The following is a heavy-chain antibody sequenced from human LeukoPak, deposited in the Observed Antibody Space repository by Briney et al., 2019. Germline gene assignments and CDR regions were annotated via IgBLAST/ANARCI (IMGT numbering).Heavy chain of an antibody. CDR2: IYYSGST. D-gene: IGHD3-9*01. V-gene: IGHV4-39*07. CDR1: GGSISSSRDY. CDR3: AREEDYDILTGYFSY. J-gene: IGHJ4*02. Sequence: SETLSLTCIVSGGSISSSRDYWAWIRQPPGKGLEWIANIYYSGSTYYNPSLKSRVTISVDTSKNQFSLKLSSVTAADTAVYYCAREEDYDILTGYFSYWGQGTLVTVSS.